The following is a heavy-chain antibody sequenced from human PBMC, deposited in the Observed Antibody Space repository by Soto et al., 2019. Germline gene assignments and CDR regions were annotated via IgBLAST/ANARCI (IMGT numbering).Heavy chain of an antibody. J-gene: IGHJ4*02. CDR1: GFTFSSYG. D-gene: IGHD2-2*01. CDR3: ARALLGYCSSTSCYDLGY. Sequence: QVQLVESGGGVVQPGRSLRLSCAASGFTFSSYGMHWVRQAPGKGLDWVAVIWYDGSNKYYADSVKGRFTISRDNSKNTLYLQMNSLRAEDTAVYYCARALLGYCSSTSCYDLGYWGQGTLVTVSS. V-gene: IGHV3-33*01. CDR2: IWYDGSNK.